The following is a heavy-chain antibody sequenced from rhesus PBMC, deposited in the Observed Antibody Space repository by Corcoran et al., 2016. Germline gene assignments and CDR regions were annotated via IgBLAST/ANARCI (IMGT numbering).Heavy chain of an antibody. CDR1: GGSISDYYY. J-gene: IGHJ5-2*02. D-gene: IGHD1-1*01. CDR2: MYGGSVST. V-gene: IGHV4-143*01. CDR3: ARGGWKSDDV. Sequence: QVQLQESGPGLVKPSETLSLTCAVYGGSISDYYYWSWIRQPPGKGLEWIVQMYGGSVSTYYNPALKRRVTVSKDTSKNQFSLKLSSVTAADTAVYYCARGGWKSDDVWGRGVLVTVSS.